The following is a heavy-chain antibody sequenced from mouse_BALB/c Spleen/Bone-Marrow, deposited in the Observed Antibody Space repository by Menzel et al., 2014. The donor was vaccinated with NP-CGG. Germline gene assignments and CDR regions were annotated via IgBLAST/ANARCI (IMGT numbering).Heavy chain of an antibody. CDR2: ISSGGSYT. V-gene: IGHV5-6*01. J-gene: IGHJ4*01. CDR1: GFTFSSYG. D-gene: IGHD1-1*01. CDR3: ASGNYYAMDY. Sequence: EVQVVESGGGLVQPGGSRKLSCAASGFTFSSYGMSWVRQTPDKRLEWVATISSGGSYTYYPDSVKGRFTISRDNAKNTLYLQMSSLESEDTAMYYCASGNYYAMDYWGQGTSVTVSS.